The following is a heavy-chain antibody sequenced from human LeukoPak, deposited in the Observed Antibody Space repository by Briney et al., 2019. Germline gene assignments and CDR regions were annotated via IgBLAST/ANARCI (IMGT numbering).Heavy chain of an antibody. Sequence: GGSLRLSCAASGFTFSSYSMNWVRQAPGKGLEWVSSISSSSSYIYYADSVKGLFTISRDNDKNTLYLQMNSLRGEDTGVYYCARDGGGGDVFDIWGQGTMVSVSS. V-gene: IGHV3-21*01. CDR3: ARDGGGGDVFDI. CDR1: GFTFSSYS. D-gene: IGHD3-16*01. CDR2: ISSSSSYI. J-gene: IGHJ3*02.